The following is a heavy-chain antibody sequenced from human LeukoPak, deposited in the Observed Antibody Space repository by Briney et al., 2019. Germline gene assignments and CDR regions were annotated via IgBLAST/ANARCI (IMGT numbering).Heavy chain of an antibody. Sequence: GRSLRLSCAASGFTFSDYYMSWIRQAPGKGLEWVSYISSSSSYTNYADSVKGRFTISRDNAKNSLYLQMNSLRAEDTAVYYCARAGGNGTTVFVKGYYFDYWGQGTLVTVSS. V-gene: IGHV3-11*05. CDR2: ISSSSSYT. CDR1: GFTFSDYY. J-gene: IGHJ4*02. D-gene: IGHD4-17*01. CDR3: ARAGGNGTTVFVKGYYFDY.